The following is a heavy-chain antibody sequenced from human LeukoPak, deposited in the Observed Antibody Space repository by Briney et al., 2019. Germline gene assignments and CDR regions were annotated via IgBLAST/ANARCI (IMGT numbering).Heavy chain of an antibody. V-gene: IGHV3-30*04. Sequence: PGGSLRLSCAASGFTFSSYTMHWVRQTPGKGLEWVAVISYDGSNKYYADSVKGRFTISRDNSKNTLYLQMNSLRAEDTAMYYCAKDSVVGATFAGAFDIWGQGTMVTVSS. CDR2: ISYDGSNK. D-gene: IGHD1-26*01. J-gene: IGHJ3*02. CDR3: AKDSVVGATFAGAFDI. CDR1: GFTFSSYT.